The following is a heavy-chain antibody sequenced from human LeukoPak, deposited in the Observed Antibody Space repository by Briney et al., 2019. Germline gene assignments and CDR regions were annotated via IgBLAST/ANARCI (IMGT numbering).Heavy chain of an antibody. CDR1: GFTFSDYY. CDR2: INSDGSSI. Sequence: SGGSMRLSCAASGFTFSDYYMSWIRQAAGKGLEWVSYINSDGSSISFADSVKGRFTISRDNAKNSLYLQMNSLRAEDTAVYYCARGRNRGTYSDYWGQGTLVTVSS. V-gene: IGHV3-11*01. J-gene: IGHJ4*02. D-gene: IGHD3-16*01. CDR3: ARGRNRGTYSDY.